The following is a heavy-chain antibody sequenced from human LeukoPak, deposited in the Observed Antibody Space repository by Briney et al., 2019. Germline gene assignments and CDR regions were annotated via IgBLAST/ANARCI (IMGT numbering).Heavy chain of an antibody. D-gene: IGHD5-12*01. J-gene: IGHJ4*02. CDR2: ISGSGSST. CDR1: GFTFNIYA. V-gene: IGHV3-23*01. CDR3: AKDQHGYDKPIDY. Sequence: PGGSLRLSCAASGFTFNIYAKNWVRQASGKGLEWVSTISGSGSSTYYADSVKGRFTISRDNSKNTLYLQMNSLRAEDTAVYFCAKDQHGYDKPIDYWGQGTLVAVSS.